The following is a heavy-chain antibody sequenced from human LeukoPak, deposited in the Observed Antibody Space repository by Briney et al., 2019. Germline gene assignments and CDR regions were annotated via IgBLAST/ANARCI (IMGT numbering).Heavy chain of an antibody. J-gene: IGHJ4*02. CDR3: ARDPSPDSSGYYPDDY. CDR1: GYTFTSYY. V-gene: IGHV1-46*01. D-gene: IGHD3-22*01. CDR2: INPSGGST. Sequence: ASVKVSCKASGYTFTSYYMHWVRQAPRQGLEWMGIINPSGGSTSYAQKFQGRVTMTRDTSTSTVYMELSSLRSEDTAVYYCARDPSPDSSGYYPDDYWGQGTLVTVSS.